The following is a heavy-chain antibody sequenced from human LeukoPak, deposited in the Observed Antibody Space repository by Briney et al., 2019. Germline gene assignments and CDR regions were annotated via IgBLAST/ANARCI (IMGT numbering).Heavy chain of an antibody. CDR1: GFTFSTYA. CDR2: ISGSGDST. J-gene: IGHJ4*02. CDR3: AKRYGDYDLGGHDY. V-gene: IGHV3-23*01. Sequence: SGGSLRLSCAASGFTFSTYAMHWVRQAPGKGLEWVSGISGSGDSTYYADSVKGRFTISRDNSKNTLYLQMNSLRAEDTAVYYCAKRYGDYDLGGHDYWGQGTLVTVSS. D-gene: IGHD4-17*01.